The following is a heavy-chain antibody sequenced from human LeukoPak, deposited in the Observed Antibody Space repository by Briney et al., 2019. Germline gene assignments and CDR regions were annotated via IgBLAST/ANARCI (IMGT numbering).Heavy chain of an antibody. CDR3: ARIRCGHSGSVCYNH. D-gene: IGHD3-9*01. Sequence: SETLSLTCGVFGVSINDYYWSWIRQSPGKGLEWIGEISHTEGTRYNPSLESRVTMSVGTSENQLSLNLIFVTAADTAVYYCARIRCGHSGSVCYNHWGLGTLATVSS. V-gene: IGHV4-34*01. J-gene: IGHJ4*02. CDR1: GVSINDYY. CDR2: ISHTEGT.